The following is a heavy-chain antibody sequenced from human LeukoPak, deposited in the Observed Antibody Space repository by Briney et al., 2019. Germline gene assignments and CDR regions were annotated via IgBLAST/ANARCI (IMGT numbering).Heavy chain of an antibody. CDR1: GFTFNNYL. V-gene: IGHV3-23*01. CDR3: AKECDYSPGHKFDL. CDR2: LFTGGGRT. D-gene: IGHD3-10*01. J-gene: IGHJ4*02. Sequence: SGGSLRLSCAASGFTFNNYLMSWVRQAPGKGLEWVSVLFTGGGRTLYADSVKGRFTISGDTSRTTLHLQMNGLRAEDTAVYYCAKECDYSPGHKFDLWGQGTLVTVSS.